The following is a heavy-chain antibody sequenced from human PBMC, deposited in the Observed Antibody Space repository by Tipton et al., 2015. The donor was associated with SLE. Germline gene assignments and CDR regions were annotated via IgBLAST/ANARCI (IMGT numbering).Heavy chain of an antibody. V-gene: IGHV3-9*01. Sequence: SLRLSCVASGFTFNDYAMHWVRQAPGRGLEWVSGINWNSDNRGYADSVKGRFTISRDNAKNSLYLQINSLRPEDTALYYCAKEIGNSGYLFDYWGQGALVTVSS. CDR1: GFTFNDYA. D-gene: IGHD5-12*01. J-gene: IGHJ4*02. CDR2: INWNSDNR. CDR3: AKEIGNSGYLFDY.